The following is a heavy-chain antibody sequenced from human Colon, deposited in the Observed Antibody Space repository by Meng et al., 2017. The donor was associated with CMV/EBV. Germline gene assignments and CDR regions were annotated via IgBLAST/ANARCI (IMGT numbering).Heavy chain of an antibody. CDR2: TYYSGST. V-gene: IGHV4-59*01. CDR3: ARDTFDRRNGVDV. CDR1: GGSINDFY. Sequence: SETLSLTCNVSGGSINDFYWSWIRQSPGKGLEWIGYTYYSGSTHYNPSLKSRVTISIDTSKKYFSLRLSSVTTADTAVYYCARDTFDRRNGVDVWGQGTSVTVSS. J-gene: IGHJ6*02. D-gene: IGHD1-1*01.